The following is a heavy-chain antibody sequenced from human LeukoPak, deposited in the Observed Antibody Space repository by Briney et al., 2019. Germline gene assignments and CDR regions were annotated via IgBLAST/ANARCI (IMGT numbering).Heavy chain of an antibody. CDR3: AMRSLAAADFDY. D-gene: IGHD6-13*01. CDR2: IYPGDSDT. Sequence: NHGESLKISCKGSGYSFTSYWIGWVRQMPGKGLEWMGIIYPGDSDTRYSPSFQGQVTISAVKSITTAYLQWSSLKASDTAMYYCAMRSLAAADFDYWGQGTLVTVSS. J-gene: IGHJ4*02. CDR1: GYSFTSYW. V-gene: IGHV5-51*01.